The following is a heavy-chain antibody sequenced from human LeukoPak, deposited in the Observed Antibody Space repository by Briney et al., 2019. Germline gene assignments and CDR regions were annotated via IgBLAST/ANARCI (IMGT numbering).Heavy chain of an antibody. Sequence: GGSLRLSCAASGFTFSSYSMNWVRQAPGKGLEWVSYISSSSSTIHYADSVKGRFTISRDNAKNSLYLQMNSLRAEDTAVYYCARSFYYYDSDYWGQGTLITVSS. D-gene: IGHD3-22*01. CDR1: GFTFSSYS. J-gene: IGHJ4*02. V-gene: IGHV3-48*04. CDR2: ISSSSSTI. CDR3: ARSFYYYDSDY.